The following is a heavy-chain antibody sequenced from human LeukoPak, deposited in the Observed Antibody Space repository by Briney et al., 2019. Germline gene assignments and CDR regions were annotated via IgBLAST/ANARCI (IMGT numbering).Heavy chain of an antibody. CDR1: GFTFSSFA. D-gene: IGHD6-19*01. CDR2: ISASGGST. CDR3: AKGTYSSGWTYYFDY. J-gene: IGHJ4*02. Sequence: GGSLRLSCAASGFTFSSFAMSWVRQAPGKGLEWISVISASGGSTYYADSVKGRFTISRDNSKNTLCLQMNSLRAEDTAVYYCAKGTYSSGWTYYFDYWGQGTLVTVSS. V-gene: IGHV3-23*01.